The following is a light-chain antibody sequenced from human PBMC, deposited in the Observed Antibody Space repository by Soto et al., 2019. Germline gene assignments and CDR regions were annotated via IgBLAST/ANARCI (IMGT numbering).Light chain of an antibody. Sequence: EIVLTQSPATLSLSPGETATLSCRASQSVSSYLAWYQHKPGQAPRLLIYDASTRATGIPARFSGSGSGTDFTLTISSLEPEDFAVYYCQQRSNWPLTFGGGTKVDIK. CDR2: DAS. CDR1: QSVSSY. J-gene: IGKJ4*01. V-gene: IGKV3-11*01. CDR3: QQRSNWPLT.